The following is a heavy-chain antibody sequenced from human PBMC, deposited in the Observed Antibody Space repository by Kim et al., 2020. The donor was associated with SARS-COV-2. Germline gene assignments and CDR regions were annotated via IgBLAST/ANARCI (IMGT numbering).Heavy chain of an antibody. CDR1: GYTFTSYG. J-gene: IGHJ6*02. CDR2: ISAYNGNT. V-gene: IGHV1-18*01. CDR3: ARGSYCGGDCPPQRDYYYGMDV. D-gene: IGHD2-21*02. Sequence: ASVKVSCKASGYTFTSYGISWVRQAPGQGLEWMGWISAYNGNTNYAQKLQGRVTMTTDTSTNTAYMELRSLRSDDTAVYYCARGSYCGGDCPPQRDYYYGMDVWGQGTTVAVSS.